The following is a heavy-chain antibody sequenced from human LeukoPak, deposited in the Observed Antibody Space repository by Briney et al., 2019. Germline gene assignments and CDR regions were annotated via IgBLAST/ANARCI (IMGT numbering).Heavy chain of an antibody. D-gene: IGHD6-13*01. CDR2: IYWDDDK. CDR3: AHSGSSWYYFDY. V-gene: IGHV2-5*02. CDR1: GFSPSTSGVG. J-gene: IGHJ4*02. Sequence: SGPTLVKPTQTLTLTCTFSGFSPSTSGVGVGWIRQPPGKALEWLVLIYWDDDKRYSPSLKSRLTITKDTSKNQVVLTMTNMDPVDTATYYCAHSGSSWYYFDYWGQGTLVTVSS.